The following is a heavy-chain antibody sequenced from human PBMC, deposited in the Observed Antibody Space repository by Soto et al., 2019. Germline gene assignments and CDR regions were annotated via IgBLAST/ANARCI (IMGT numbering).Heavy chain of an antibody. Sequence: QVQLQQWGAGLLKPSETLSLTCAVYGGSFSGYYWSWIRQPPGKGLEWIGEINHSGSTNYNPSLKSRVTLSVDTSKNQFSLKLSSVTAADTAVYYCARDPRRGNYYYGMDVWGQGTTVTVSS. CDR3: ARDPRRGNYYYGMDV. V-gene: IGHV4-34*01. J-gene: IGHJ6*02. CDR2: INHSGST. CDR1: GGSFSGYY.